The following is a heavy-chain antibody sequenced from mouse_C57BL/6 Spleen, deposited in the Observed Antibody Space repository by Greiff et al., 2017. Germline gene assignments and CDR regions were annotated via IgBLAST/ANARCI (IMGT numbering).Heavy chain of an antibody. CDR1: GFTFSDYG. CDR3: ARGAVVPFAY. V-gene: IGHV5-17*01. J-gene: IGHJ3*01. D-gene: IGHD1-1*01. Sequence: EVKLVESGGGLVKPGGSLKLSCAASGFTFSDYGMHWVRQAPEKGLEWVAYISSGSSTIYYADTVKGRFTISRDNAKNTLFLRMTSLRSEDTAMYYCARGAVVPFAYWGQGTLVTVSA. CDR2: ISSGSSTI.